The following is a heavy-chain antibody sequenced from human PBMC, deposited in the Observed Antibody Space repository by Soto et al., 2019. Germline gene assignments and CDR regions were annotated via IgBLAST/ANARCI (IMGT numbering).Heavy chain of an antibody. D-gene: IGHD3-22*01. J-gene: IGHJ4*02. CDR2: TYYRSKWYN. V-gene: IGHV6-1*01. CDR1: GDRVSSNSAA. CDR3: ARLRDYYDSSGYFSEALDF. Sequence: SQTLSLTCAISGDRVSSNSAAWNWIRQSPSRGLEWLGRTYYRSKWYNDYAVSVKSRITINPDTSKNQLSLQLNSVTPEDTAVYFCARLRDYYDSSGYFSEALDFWGQGTLVTVSS.